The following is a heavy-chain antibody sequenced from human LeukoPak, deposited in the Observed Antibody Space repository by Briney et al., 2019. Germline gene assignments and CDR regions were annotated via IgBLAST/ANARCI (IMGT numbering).Heavy chain of an antibody. CDR3: ARGHDSSGYTWGDYYYYMDV. Sequence: GGSLRLSCAASGFTVSSNYMSWVRQAPGKGLEWVSVIYSGGSTYYADSVKGRFTISRDNSKNPLYLQMTSLRGEDTAVYYCARGHDSSGYTWGDYYYYMDVWGKGTTVTVSS. CDR1: GFTVSSNY. D-gene: IGHD3-22*01. CDR2: IYSGGST. V-gene: IGHV3-53*01. J-gene: IGHJ6*03.